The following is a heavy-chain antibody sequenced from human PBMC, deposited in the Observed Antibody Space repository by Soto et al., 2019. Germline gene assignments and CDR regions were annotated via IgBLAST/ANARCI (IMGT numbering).Heavy chain of an antibody. CDR2: IYWDDDK. V-gene: IGHV2-5*02. D-gene: IGHD6-13*01. CDR1: GFSLSTSGVG. Sequence: QITLKESGPTLVKPTQTLTLTCTFSGFSLSTSGVGVGWIRQPPGKALEWLALIYWDDDKRYSPSLKSRLTITKDPSKNQVVLTMTNMDPVDTATYYCAHRRGAAAGRYYYYGMDVWGQGTTVTVSS. J-gene: IGHJ6*02. CDR3: AHRRGAAAGRYYYYGMDV.